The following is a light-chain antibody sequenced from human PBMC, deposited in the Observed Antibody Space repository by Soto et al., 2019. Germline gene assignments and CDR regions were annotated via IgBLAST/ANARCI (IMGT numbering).Light chain of an antibody. J-gene: IGKJ1*01. CDR3: QHYNSYSEA. CDR1: QNVNGW. Sequence: DIQMTQSPSTLSASVGARVPITCRASQNVNGWLAWYQQKPGKAPKLLINKASSLESGVPSRFSGRGFGTEFTLTISSLQTDDFATYYSQHYNSYSEAFGQGTKVDIK. V-gene: IGKV1-5*03. CDR2: KAS.